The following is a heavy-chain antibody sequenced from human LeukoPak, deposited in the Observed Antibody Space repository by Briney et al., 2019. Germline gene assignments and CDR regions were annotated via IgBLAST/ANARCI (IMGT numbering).Heavy chain of an antibody. J-gene: IGHJ3*02. CDR1: GGTFSSYA. V-gene: IGHV1-69*13. CDR3: ARVLAAAGRASVAFDI. CDR2: IIPIFGTA. D-gene: IGHD6-13*01. Sequence: ASVKVSCKASGGTFSSYAISWVRQAPGQGLEWMGGIIPIFGTANYAQKFQGRVTITADESTSTAYMELSSLRSEDTAVYYCARVLAAAGRASVAFDIWGQGTMVTVSS.